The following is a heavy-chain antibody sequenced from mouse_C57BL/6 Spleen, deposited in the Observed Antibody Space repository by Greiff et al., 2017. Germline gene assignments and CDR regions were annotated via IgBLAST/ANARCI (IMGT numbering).Heavy chain of an antibody. CDR1: GFNIKDDY. CDR2: IDPENGDT. CDR3: TTRDYGYGWFAY. Sequence: VQLQQSGAELVRPGASVKLSCTASGFNIKDDYMHWVKQRPEQGLEWIGWIDPENGDTEYASKFQGKATITADTSSNTAYLQRSSLTSEDSAVYYCTTRDYGYGWFAYWGQGTLVTVSA. J-gene: IGHJ3*01. D-gene: IGHD2-2*01. V-gene: IGHV14-4*01.